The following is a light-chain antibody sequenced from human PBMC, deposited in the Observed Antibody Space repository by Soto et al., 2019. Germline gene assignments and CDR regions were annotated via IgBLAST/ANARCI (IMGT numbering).Light chain of an antibody. CDR2: EVT. J-gene: IGLJ1*01. CDR3: YSYAGNNRV. CDR1: SSDVGGWNY. V-gene: IGLV2-8*01. Sequence: QSALTQPPSASGSPGQSVTISCTGTSSDVGGWNYVSWYQQHPGKAPKLMIYEVTKRPSGVPYRFSGSKSGNTASLTVSGLLAEDEADYYCYSYAGNNRVFGTGTKVTAL.